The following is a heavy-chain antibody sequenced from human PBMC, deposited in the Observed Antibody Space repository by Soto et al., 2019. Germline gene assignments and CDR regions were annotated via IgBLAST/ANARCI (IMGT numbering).Heavy chain of an antibody. CDR1: GGTFGNHA. V-gene: IGHV1-69*09. CDR2: IIPVLGVG. D-gene: IGHD5-18*01. Sequence: QAQLVQSGAEVKQPGSSVKVSCTASGGTFGNHAISWVRQAPGQGLEWMGGIIPVLGVGDNAQKFQGRVTITADTSTNTAYMELSSLRSEDTAHYYCAREAGYSYGYVFDYWGQGTLVIVSS. J-gene: IGHJ4*02. CDR3: AREAGYSYGYVFDY.